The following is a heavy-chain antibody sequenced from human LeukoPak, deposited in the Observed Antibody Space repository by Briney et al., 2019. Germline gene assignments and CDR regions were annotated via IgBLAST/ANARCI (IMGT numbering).Heavy chain of an antibody. CDR2: INPNSGGT. J-gene: IGHJ4*02. Sequence: GASVKVSCKASGYTFTGYYMHWVRQAPGQGLEWMGWINPNSGGTNYAQKFQGRVTMTRDTSISTAYMELSRLRSNDTAVYYCAREVATGLYYFDYWGQGTLVTVSS. CDR1: GYTFTGYY. V-gene: IGHV1-2*02. D-gene: IGHD6-13*01. CDR3: AREVATGLYYFDY.